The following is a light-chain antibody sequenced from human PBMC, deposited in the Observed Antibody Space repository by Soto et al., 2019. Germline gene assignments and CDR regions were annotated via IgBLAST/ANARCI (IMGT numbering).Light chain of an antibody. Sequence: EIVLTHSPATLSVSPCERATLSFRASQSVSSNLAWYQQKPGQAPRLLIYGASTRATGIPDRFSGSGSGTDFSLTISRLEPEDFAVYYCHQYGSSPTTLGQGTKVDI. V-gene: IGKV3-20*01. CDR2: GAS. J-gene: IGKJ1*01. CDR1: QSVSSN. CDR3: HQYGSSPTT.